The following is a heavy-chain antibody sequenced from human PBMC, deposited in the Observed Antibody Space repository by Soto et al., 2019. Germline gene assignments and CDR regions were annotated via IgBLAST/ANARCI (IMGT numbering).Heavy chain of an antibody. J-gene: IGHJ2*01. CDR3: ARPSVRYFDL. V-gene: IGHV1-3*01. D-gene: IGHD6-6*01. CDR1: GYTFTNYA. CDR2: INAGNGNT. Sequence: QVQLVQSGAEVKMPGASVKVSCKASGYTFTNYAIHWVRQAPGQRLEWMGWINAGNGNTKYSQKFQGRVTITRDTSASTAYMELNSLRSEDTAVYYCARPSVRYFDLWGRGTLVTVSS.